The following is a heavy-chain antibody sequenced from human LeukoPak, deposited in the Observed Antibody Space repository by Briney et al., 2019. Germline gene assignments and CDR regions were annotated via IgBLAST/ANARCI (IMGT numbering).Heavy chain of an antibody. V-gene: IGHV3-30-3*01. J-gene: IGHJ6*02. D-gene: IGHD4-23*01. Sequence: PGGSLRLSCAASGFTFSSYAMHWVRQAPGKGLEWVAVISYDGSNKYYADSVKGRFTISRDNSKNTLSLQMNSLRAEDTAVYYCARTTVVTPRYYYYGMDVWGQGTTVTVSS. CDR2: ISYDGSNK. CDR3: ARTTVVTPRYYYYGMDV. CDR1: GFTFSSYA.